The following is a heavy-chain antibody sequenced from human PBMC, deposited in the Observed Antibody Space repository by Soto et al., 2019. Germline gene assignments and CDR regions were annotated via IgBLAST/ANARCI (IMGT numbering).Heavy chain of an antibody. D-gene: IGHD3-22*01. CDR2: IIPIFGTA. V-gene: IGHV1-69*13. Sequence: GASVKVSCKASGGTFSSYAISWVRQAPGQGLEWMGGIIPIFGTANYAQKFQGRVTITADESTSTAYMELSSLRSEDTAVYYCAIPTRYYYDSSGQSAWFDPWGQGTLVTVSS. CDR3: AIPTRYYYDSSGQSAWFDP. CDR1: GGTFSSYA. J-gene: IGHJ5*02.